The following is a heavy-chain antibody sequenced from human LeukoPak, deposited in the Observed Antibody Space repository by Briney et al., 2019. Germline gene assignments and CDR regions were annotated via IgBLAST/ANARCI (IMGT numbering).Heavy chain of an antibody. CDR2: IIPIFGTA. CDR3: ARDRRPYDSSGYYYFDY. D-gene: IGHD3-22*01. Sequence: SVKVSCKASGGTFSSYAISWVRQAPGQGLEWMGGIIPIFGTANYAQKFQGRVTITADESTSTAYMELSSPRSEDTAVYCCARDRRPYDSSGYYYFDYWGQGTLVTVSS. V-gene: IGHV1-69*01. CDR1: GGTFSSYA. J-gene: IGHJ4*02.